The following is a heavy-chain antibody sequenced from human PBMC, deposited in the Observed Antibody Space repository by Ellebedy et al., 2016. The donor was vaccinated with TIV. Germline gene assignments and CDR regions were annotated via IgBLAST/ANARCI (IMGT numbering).Heavy chain of an antibody. CDR3: ARDLGHSGYDLLDP. CDR2: ISYDESSK. Sequence: GGSLRLSCAASGFTFRSHAMHWVRQAPGKGLEWLAVISYDESSKFYADSVKGRFTISRDTSKNTLFLQMNSLRAEDTAVYFCARDLGHSGYDLLDPWGQGTLVTVSA. CDR1: GFTFRSHA. J-gene: IGHJ5*02. V-gene: IGHV3-30-3*01. D-gene: IGHD5-12*01.